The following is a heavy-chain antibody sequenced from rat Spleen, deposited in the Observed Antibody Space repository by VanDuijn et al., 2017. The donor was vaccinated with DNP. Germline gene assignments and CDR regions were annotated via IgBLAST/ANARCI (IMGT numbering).Heavy chain of an antibody. CDR3: ARRRLPYWYFDF. Sequence: QVQQQQSGAELAKPGSSVKISCEASGYTFTTYYITWIKQTTGQGLEYIGYINTGSGGTNFNEKFKGKATLTVDKSSSTAFMQLSSLTPDDSAVYYCARRRLPYWYFDFWGPGTMVTVSS. D-gene: IGHD1-4*01. CDR1: GYTFTTYY. V-gene: IGHV1-43*01. J-gene: IGHJ1*01. CDR2: INTGSGGT.